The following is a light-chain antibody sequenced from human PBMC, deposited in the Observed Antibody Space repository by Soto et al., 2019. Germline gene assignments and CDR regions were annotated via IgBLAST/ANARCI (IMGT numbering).Light chain of an antibody. CDR3: QQRANWPLT. CDR1: QSVINY. V-gene: IGKV3-11*01. J-gene: IGKJ4*01. Sequence: EIVVTQSPATLSLSPGEIATLSCMASQSVINYLAWYQQKPGQAPRLLIYDTSNRATGIPARFSGSGSGTDFTLIISSLEPEDFAVYYCQQRANWPLTFGGGTKVDIK. CDR2: DTS.